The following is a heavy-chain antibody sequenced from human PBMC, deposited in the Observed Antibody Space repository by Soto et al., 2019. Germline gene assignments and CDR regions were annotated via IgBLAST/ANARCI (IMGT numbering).Heavy chain of an antibody. CDR3: TSMIRGVIDY. Sequence: EVQLVESGGGLVQPGGSLKLSCAASGFTFSGSAMNWVRQASGKGLEWVGRIRSKANSYETAYAASVKGRFTISRDDLKNTAFLQMSSLKCEDTAKYYCTSMIRGVIDYWGQGTLVTVSS. V-gene: IGHV3-73*01. CDR1: GFTFSGSA. J-gene: IGHJ4*02. D-gene: IGHD3-10*01. CDR2: IRSKANSYET.